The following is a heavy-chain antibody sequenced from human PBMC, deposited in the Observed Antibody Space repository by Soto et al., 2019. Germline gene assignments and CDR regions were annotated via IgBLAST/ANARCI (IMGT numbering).Heavy chain of an antibody. Sequence: EVQLVESGGGLVQPGRSLSLSCAASGFTFNEYAMHWVRLPPGKGMEWVSGISWNGVRTGYPASLKGRFTISRDNAKNSLVLEMNSLTSEDTASYYCARDSGPLEDVLGLHFEYWGEGALGTVST. J-gene: IGHJ4*02. CDR1: GFTFNEYA. V-gene: IGHV3-9*01. D-gene: IGHD3-16*01. CDR2: ISWNGVRT. CDR3: ARDSGPLEDVLGLHFEY.